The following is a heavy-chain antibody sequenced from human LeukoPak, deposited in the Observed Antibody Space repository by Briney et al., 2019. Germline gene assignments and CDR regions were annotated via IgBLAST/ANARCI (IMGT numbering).Heavy chain of an antibody. CDR2: ISAYNGNT. D-gene: IGHD3-3*01. Sequence: GASVKVSCKASGYTFTGYYMHWVRQAPGQGLEWMGWISAYNGNTNYAQKLQGRVTMTTDTSTSTAYMELRSLRSDDTAVYYCARMETSITIFGVVIEYYFDYWGQGTLVTVSS. J-gene: IGHJ4*02. CDR3: ARMETSITIFGVVIEYYFDY. CDR1: GYTFTGYY. V-gene: IGHV1-18*04.